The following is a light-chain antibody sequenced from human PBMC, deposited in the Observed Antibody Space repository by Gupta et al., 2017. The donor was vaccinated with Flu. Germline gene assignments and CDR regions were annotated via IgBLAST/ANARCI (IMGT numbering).Light chain of an antibody. CDR1: QRIATF. CDR2: DAS. V-gene: IGKV1-39*01. Sequence: PSPLSGSEGDRVTITCRASQRIATFLQWYQQKPGEAPKLLIFDASSSQTGVPSRFSGRGSGTDFALSISSLQPEDFATYYCHQSYSVPRTFGQGTRVE. J-gene: IGKJ1*01. CDR3: HQSYSVPRT.